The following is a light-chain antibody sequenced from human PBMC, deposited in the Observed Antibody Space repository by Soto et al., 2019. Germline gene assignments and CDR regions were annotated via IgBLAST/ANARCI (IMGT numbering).Light chain of an antibody. CDR3: SSYTSSSTYV. CDR1: SSDVGGYNY. CDR2: EVS. J-gene: IGLJ1*01. V-gene: IGLV2-14*01. Sequence: QSALTQPASVSGSPGQSITISCTGTSSDVGGYNYVSWSQQHPGKAPQLTIYEVSNRPSGVSNRFSGSKSGNTASLTISGLQAEDEADYYCSSYTSSSTYVFGTGTKVTVL.